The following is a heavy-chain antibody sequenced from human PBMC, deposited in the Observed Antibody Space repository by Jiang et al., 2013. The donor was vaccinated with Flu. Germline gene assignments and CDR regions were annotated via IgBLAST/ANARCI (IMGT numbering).Heavy chain of an antibody. J-gene: IGHJ4*02. D-gene: IGHD3-3*02. CDR2: ISYNGVNQ. Sequence: QLVESGGGVVQPGMSLRISCAASGFTFTDYGMHWVRQAPGKGLEWVAVISYNGVNQYYADSVKGRFTISRDDSKNTLYLEMNNLGAEDTAVYFCWRDLPLSSITFISRAGQIAGDSWGQGILVTVSS. CDR3: WRDLPLSSITFISRAGQIAGDS. CDR1: GFTFTDYG. V-gene: IGHV3-30*03.